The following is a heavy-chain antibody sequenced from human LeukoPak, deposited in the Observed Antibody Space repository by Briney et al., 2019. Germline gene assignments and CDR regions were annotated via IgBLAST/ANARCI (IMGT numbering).Heavy chain of an antibody. CDR3: ARLYGSGSYYTISYGMDV. CDR1: GGSISSYY. J-gene: IGHJ6*02. Sequence: PSETLSLTCTVSGGSISSYYWSWIRQPPGKGLEWIGYIYYSGSTNYNPSPKSRVTISVDTSKNQFSLKLSSVTAADTAVYYCARLYGSGSYYTISYGMDVWGQGTTVTVSS. CDR2: IYYSGST. D-gene: IGHD3-10*01. V-gene: IGHV4-59*08.